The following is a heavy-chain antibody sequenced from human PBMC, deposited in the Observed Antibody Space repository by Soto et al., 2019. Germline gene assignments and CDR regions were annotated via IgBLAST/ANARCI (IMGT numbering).Heavy chain of an antibody. CDR2: IYSSGNT. J-gene: IGHJ5*02. V-gene: IGHV4-4*07. D-gene: IGHD3-3*01. CDR1: SDAISSYY. CDR3: ARGQRFSDWFDP. Sequence: SETLSLTCTVSSDAISSYYWTWIRQPAGKGLEWIGRIYSSGNTKYNPSLQSRVTMSLDTSNNQFSLRLTSVTAADTAVYYCARGQRFSDWFDPWGQGTLVTVSS.